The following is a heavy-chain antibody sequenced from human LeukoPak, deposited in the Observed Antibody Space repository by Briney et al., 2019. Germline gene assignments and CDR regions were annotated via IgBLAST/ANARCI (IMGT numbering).Heavy chain of an antibody. CDR2: ISAYNGNT. CDR3: ARGPIRYSDWLDSPYYDMDV. D-gene: IGHD3-9*01. CDR1: GYTFTGYY. J-gene: IGHJ6*03. Sequence: GASVKVSCKASGYTFTGYYMHWVRQAPGQGLEWMGWISAYNGNTNYAQKLQGRVTMTTDTSTSTAYMELRSLRSDDTAVYYCARGPIRYSDWLDSPYYDMDVWGKGTTVTVSS. V-gene: IGHV1-18*04.